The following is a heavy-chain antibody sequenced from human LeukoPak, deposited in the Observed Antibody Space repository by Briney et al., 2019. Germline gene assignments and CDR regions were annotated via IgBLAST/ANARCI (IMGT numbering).Heavy chain of an antibody. J-gene: IGHJ4*02. CDR1: GFTFSSYS. V-gene: IGHV3-21*01. CDR3: ARDKYYYDSSGYYYLGYFDY. CDR2: ISSSSSYI. Sequence: GGSLRLSCAASGFTFSSYSMNWVSQAPGKGLEWVSSISSSSSYIYYADSVKGRFTISRDNAKNSLYLQMNSLRAEDTAVYYCARDKYYYDSSGYYYLGYFDYWGQGTLVTVSS. D-gene: IGHD3-22*01.